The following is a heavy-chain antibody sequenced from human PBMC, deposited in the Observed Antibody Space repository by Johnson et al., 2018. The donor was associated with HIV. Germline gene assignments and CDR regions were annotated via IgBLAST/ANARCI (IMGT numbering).Heavy chain of an antibody. V-gene: IGHV3-9*01. CDR1: GFTFDDYA. CDR2: ISWNSGSI. J-gene: IGHJ3*02. D-gene: IGHD3-22*01. Sequence: VQLVESGGGVVQPGRSLRLSCAASGFTFDDYAMHWVRQAPGKGLEWVSGISWNSGSIGYADSVKGRFTISRDNAKNSLYLQMNSLRPEDTAVYYCARDRGNYVDSSGYYGLGAFDIWGQGTMVTVSS. CDR3: ARDRGNYVDSSGYYGLGAFDI.